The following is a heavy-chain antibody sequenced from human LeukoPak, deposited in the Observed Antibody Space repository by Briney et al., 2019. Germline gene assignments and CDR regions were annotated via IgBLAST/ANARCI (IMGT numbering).Heavy chain of an antibody. V-gene: IGHV3-30-3*01. Sequence: GGSLRLSCAASGFTFSSYAMHWVRQAPGKGLEWVAVISYDGSNKYYADSVKGRFTISRDNSKNTLYLQMNSLRAEDTAVYYCARGVGPHDAFDIWGQGTMVTVSS. CDR2: ISYDGSNK. CDR3: ARGVGPHDAFDI. J-gene: IGHJ3*02. D-gene: IGHD1-26*01. CDR1: GFTFSSYA.